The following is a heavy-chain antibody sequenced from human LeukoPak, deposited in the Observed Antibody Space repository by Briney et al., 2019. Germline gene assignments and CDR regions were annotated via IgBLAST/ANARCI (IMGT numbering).Heavy chain of an antibody. J-gene: IGHJ5*02. V-gene: IGHV1-18*01. CDR3: ARVYCSGGSCYNWFDP. CDR1: GYTFTSYG. D-gene: IGHD2-15*01. CDR2: ISAYNGNT. Sequence: ASVKVSCKASGYTFTSYGISWVRQAPGQGLEWMGWISAYNGNTNYAQKLQGRVTMPTDTSTSTAYMELRSLRSDDTAVYYCARVYCSGGSCYNWFDPWGQGTLVTVSS.